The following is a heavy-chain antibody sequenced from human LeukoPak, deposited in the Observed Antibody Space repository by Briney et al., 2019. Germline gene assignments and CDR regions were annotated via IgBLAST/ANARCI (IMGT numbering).Heavy chain of an antibody. J-gene: IGHJ4*02. V-gene: IGHV4-59*01. CDR1: GGSISVYY. CDR2: IYYSGST. D-gene: IGHD3-22*01. CDR3: ARVRALSYYDSSGDLYYFDY. Sequence: SETLSLTCTVSGGSISVYYWSWIRQPPGKGLEWIGYIYYSGSTNYNPSLKSRVTISVDTSKNQFSLKLSSVTAADTAVYYCARVRALSYYDSSGDLYYFDYWGQGILVTVSS.